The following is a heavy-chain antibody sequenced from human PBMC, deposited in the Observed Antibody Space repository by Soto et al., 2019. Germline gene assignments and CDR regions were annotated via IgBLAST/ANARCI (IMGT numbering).Heavy chain of an antibody. CDR1: GGSISSSSYY. Sequence: SETLSLTCTVSGGSISSSSYYWGWIRQPPGKGLEWIGSIYYSGTTYYNPSLKSRVTISVDTSKNQFSLKLSSVTAADTAVYYCARHRGYYVILNGYYTELNFDYWGQGTMVTVST. CDR2: IYYSGTT. J-gene: IGHJ4*02. D-gene: IGHD3-9*01. V-gene: IGHV4-39*01. CDR3: ARHRGYYVILNGYYTELNFDY.